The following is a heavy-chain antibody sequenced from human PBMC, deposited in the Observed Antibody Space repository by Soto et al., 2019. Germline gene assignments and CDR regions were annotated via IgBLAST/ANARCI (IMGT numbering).Heavy chain of an antibody. D-gene: IGHD5-18*01. J-gene: IGHJ4*02. V-gene: IGHV4-39*01. CDR1: GGSISSSSYY. Sequence: PPETLSLTCTVSGGSISSSSYYWGWIRQPPGKGLEWIGSIYYSGSTYYNPSLKSRVTISVDTSKNQFSLKLSSVTAADTAVYYCARTSVDTAMVTYFGYWGQGTLVTVSS. CDR2: IYYSGST. CDR3: ARTSVDTAMVTYFGY.